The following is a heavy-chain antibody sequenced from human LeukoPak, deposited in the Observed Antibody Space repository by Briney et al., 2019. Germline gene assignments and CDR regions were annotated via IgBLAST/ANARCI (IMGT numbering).Heavy chain of an antibody. D-gene: IGHD2-2*01. Sequence: ASVKVSCKASGYTFTGYYLHWVRQAPGQGLEWMGCINHNSGGTNAVQKFQGRLTMTRDTSISTAYMELRRLRSDDTAVYYCARSVVVIPAATLDRYYFDYWGQGTLVTVSS. V-gene: IGHV1-2*02. J-gene: IGHJ4*02. CDR1: GYTFTGYY. CDR2: INHNSGGT. CDR3: ARSVVVIPAATLDRYYFDY.